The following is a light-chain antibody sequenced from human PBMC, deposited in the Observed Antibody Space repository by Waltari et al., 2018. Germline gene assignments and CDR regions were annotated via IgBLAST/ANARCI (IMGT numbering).Light chain of an antibody. V-gene: IGKV1-5*01. J-gene: IGKJ4*01. CDR3: QQYNSYSPT. CDR2: ETF. CDR1: QSLHSL. Sequence: DIQLTQSPSTLSASVGDRVTITCRASQSLHSLLAWYQQKPGEAPRLLIYETFTLQSGVPSSFSGSGYGTEYFLTISSLQPDDFATYYCQQYNSYSPTFAGGTKVEIK.